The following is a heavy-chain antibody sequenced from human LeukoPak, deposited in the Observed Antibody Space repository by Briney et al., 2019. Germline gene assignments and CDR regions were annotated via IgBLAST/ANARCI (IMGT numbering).Heavy chain of an antibody. V-gene: IGHV3-23*01. CDR3: ANAGYSSSWYGGSDI. J-gene: IGHJ3*02. Sequence: GGSLRLSCAASGFTLSSYAMSWVRQAPGKGLEWVSAISGSAGDTNYADSVKGRFTISRDKSKNMLYLQMNSLRGEDTAGYYCANAGYSSSWYGGSDIWGQGTMVTVS. CDR2: ISGSAGDT. D-gene: IGHD6-13*01. CDR1: GFTLSSYA.